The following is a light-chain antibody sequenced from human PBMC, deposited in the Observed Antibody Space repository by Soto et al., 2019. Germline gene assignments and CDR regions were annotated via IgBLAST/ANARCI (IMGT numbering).Light chain of an antibody. CDR3: MQALQTPWT. Sequence: DIVMTQSPLSLPVTPGDPSSIPCSSSQNLLHRNGYNYLDWYLQKPGQSPQLLIYLGSNRASGVPDRFSGSGSGTDFTLKISRVEAEDVGVYYCMQALQTPWTFGQGTKVDIK. CDR1: QNLLHRNGYNY. V-gene: IGKV2-28*01. CDR2: LGS. J-gene: IGKJ1*01.